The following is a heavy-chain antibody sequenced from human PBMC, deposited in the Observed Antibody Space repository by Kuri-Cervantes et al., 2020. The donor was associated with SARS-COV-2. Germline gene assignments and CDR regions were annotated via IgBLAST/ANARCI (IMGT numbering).Heavy chain of an antibody. J-gene: IGHJ4*02. CDR2: ISSSSSYI. D-gene: IGHD3-10*01. CDR3: ARDPSIITMATGACFDY. CDR1: GFTFSSYG. V-gene: IGHV3-21*01. Sequence: GGSLRLSCAASGFTFSSYGMNWVRQAPGKGLEWVSSISSSSSYIYYADSVKGRFTISRDNAKNSVYLQMNSLRAEDTAVYYCARDPSIITMATGACFDYWGQGTLVTVSS.